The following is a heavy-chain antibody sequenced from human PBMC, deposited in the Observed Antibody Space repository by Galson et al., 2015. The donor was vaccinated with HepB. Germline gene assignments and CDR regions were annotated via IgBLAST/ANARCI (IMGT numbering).Heavy chain of an antibody. CDR1: GYSFTSYW. CDR2: IDPSDSYT. D-gene: IGHD3-10*01. CDR3: ARPGDVGYYGSGSYYNFYYYGMDV. V-gene: IGHV5-10-1*01. J-gene: IGHJ6*02. Sequence: QSGAEVKKPGESLRISCKGSGYSFTSYWISGVRQMPGKGLEWMGRIDPSDSYTNYSPSFQGHVTIPADKSISTAYLQWSSLKASDTAMYYCARPGDVGYYGSGSYYNFYYYGMDVWGQGTTVTVSS.